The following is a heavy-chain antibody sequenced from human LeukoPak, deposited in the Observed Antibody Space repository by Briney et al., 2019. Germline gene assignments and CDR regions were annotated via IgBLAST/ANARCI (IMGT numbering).Heavy chain of an antibody. CDR3: ASAFDI. CDR2: FDPEDGET. V-gene: IGHV1-24*01. CDR1: GYTLTELS. Sequence: VASVKVSCKVSGYTLTELSMHWVRQAPGKGLEWMGGFDPEDGETIYAQKFQGRVTMTTDTSTSTAYMELRSLRSDDTAVYYCASAFDIWGQGTMVTVSS. J-gene: IGHJ3*02.